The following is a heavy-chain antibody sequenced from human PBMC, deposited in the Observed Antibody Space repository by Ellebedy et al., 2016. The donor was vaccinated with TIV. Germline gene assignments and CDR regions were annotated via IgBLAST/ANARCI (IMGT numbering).Heavy chain of an antibody. D-gene: IGHD3-10*01. Sequence: PGGSLRLSCAASGFTFSSDGMHWVRQAPGKGLEWVAVISYDGSEKYYANSVKGRFTISRDNSKNTVYLQMNSLRVEDTAVYYCARGGDPYFDFWGQGTLVTVSS. V-gene: IGHV3-30*03. CDR2: ISYDGSEK. CDR3: ARGGDPYFDF. CDR1: GFTFSSDG. J-gene: IGHJ4*02.